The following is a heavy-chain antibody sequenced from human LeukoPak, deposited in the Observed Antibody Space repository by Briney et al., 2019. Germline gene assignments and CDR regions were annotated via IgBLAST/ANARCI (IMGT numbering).Heavy chain of an antibody. V-gene: IGHV3-30*04. CDR1: GFTFSSYA. Sequence: GGSLRLSCAASGFTFSSYAMHWVRQAPGKGLEWVAVISYDGSNKYYADSVKGRFTISRDNSKNTLFLQMNSLRPEDTAVYYCARDLKTAMDYFDYWGQGALVTVSS. CDR2: ISYDGSNK. D-gene: IGHD2-2*01. J-gene: IGHJ4*02. CDR3: ARDLKTAMDYFDY.